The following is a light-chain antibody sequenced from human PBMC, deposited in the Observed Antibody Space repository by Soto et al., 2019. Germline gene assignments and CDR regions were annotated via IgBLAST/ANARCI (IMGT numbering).Light chain of an antibody. CDR2: KAS. V-gene: IGKV1-5*03. J-gene: IGKJ1*01. Sequence: DIQMTQAPSTLSASVGDRVTITCRASQSISTWLAWYQQKPGKAPKLLIYKASTLESGVPSRFSGSGSGTEFTLTISSLQPDDFATYYCQQYNRYWTFGQGTHVHIK. CDR1: QSISTW. CDR3: QQYNRYWT.